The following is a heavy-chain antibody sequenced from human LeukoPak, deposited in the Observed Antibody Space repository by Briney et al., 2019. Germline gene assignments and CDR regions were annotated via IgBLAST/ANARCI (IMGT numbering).Heavy chain of an antibody. V-gene: IGHV5-51*01. Sequence: GESLKISCKGSGYSFTSYWIGWVRQMPGKGLEWMGIIYPGDSDTRYSPSFQGQVTISADKSIGTAYLQWSSLKASDTAMYYCARRDSSGYLYNWFDPWGQGTLVTVSS. CDR1: GYSFTSYW. D-gene: IGHD3-22*01. CDR2: IYPGDSDT. J-gene: IGHJ5*02. CDR3: ARRDSSGYLYNWFDP.